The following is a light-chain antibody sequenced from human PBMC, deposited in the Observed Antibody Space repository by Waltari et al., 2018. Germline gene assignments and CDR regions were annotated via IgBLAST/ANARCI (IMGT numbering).Light chain of an antibody. Sequence: QSALTQPASVSGSPGQSITISCSGTDSDVGAYDFVSWYQQHPGKAPHLILYEGSNRRSGISNRFSASNAGNTASRTISGLQAEDEADYYCSSYTTSSAPGVFGTGTRVTVL. V-gene: IGLV2-14*01. J-gene: IGLJ1*01. CDR1: DSDVGAYDF. CDR2: EGS. CDR3: SSYTTSSAPGV.